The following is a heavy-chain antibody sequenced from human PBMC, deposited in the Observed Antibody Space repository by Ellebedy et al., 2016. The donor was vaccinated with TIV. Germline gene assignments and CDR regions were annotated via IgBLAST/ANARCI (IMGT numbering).Heavy chain of an antibody. CDR1: SSSHS. Sequence: SSSHSMNWIRQAPGKGLEWVSSISVNGGSTYYAASVKGRFTISRDNAKNSVSLHMTSLRAEDTAIYYCARTVGAAGTYWRWGQGALVTVSS. CDR2: ISVNGGST. J-gene: IGHJ4*02. D-gene: IGHD2-15*01. V-gene: IGHV3-21*04. CDR3: ARTVGAAGTYWR.